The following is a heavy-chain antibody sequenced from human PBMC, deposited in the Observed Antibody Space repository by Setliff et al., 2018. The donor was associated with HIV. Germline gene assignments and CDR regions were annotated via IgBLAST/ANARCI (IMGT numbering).Heavy chain of an antibody. V-gene: IGHV1-2*02. J-gene: IGHJ4*02. D-gene: IGHD1-26*01. CDR3: ALASIVSTARWNH. Sequence: ASVKVSCKTSGYTFSGYYLHWVRRAPGRGLEWMGWINPNSGATNYARNFQGRVTMTRDTSISTAYMDLSSLTSDDTAVYYCALASIVSTARWNHWGRGTLVPVSS. CDR1: GYTFSGYY. CDR2: INPNSGAT.